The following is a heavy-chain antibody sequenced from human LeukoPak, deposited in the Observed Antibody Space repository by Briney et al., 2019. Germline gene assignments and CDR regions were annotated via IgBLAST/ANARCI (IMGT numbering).Heavy chain of an antibody. CDR2: IRTRTNRYAT. V-gene: IGHV3-73*01. CDR1: GFTFSVSA. CDR3: TRLDYGSDY. D-gene: IGHD3-10*01. J-gene: IGHJ4*02. Sequence: GGSLRLSCAASGFTFSVSAIHWVRQASGKGLEWVGRIRTRTNRYATAYAAAVKGRFTVSRDDSKNTAYLQMNSLKTEDTAVYYCTRLDYGSDYWGQGTQVIVSS.